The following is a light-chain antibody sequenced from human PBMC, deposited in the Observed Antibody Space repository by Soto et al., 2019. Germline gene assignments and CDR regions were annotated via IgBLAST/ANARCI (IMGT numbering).Light chain of an antibody. CDR1: TGAVTSGNY. J-gene: IGLJ3*02. CDR2: TTD. Sequence: QAVVTQEPSLTVSPGGTVTLTCASSTGAVTSGNYPSWFQQEPGQAPTTLIYTTDDKHSWTPARFSGSLLGGKAALTLSGAQPEDEAEYYCLLYYGGAHLMFGGGTKLTVL. CDR3: LLYYGGAHLM. V-gene: IGLV7-43*01.